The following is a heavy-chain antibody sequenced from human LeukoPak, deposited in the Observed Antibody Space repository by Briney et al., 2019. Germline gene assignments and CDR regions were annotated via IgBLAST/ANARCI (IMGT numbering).Heavy chain of an antibody. J-gene: IGHJ5*02. CDR1: GYTFTGYY. CDR2: INPNSGGT. D-gene: IGHD3-3*01. V-gene: IGHV1-2*02. CDR3: ASARGITLFGVVIGWFDP. Sequence: ASVKVSCKASGYTFTGYYMHWVRQAPGQGLEWMGWINPNSGGTNYAQKFQGRVTMTRDTSISTAYMELSRLRSDDTAVYYCASARGITLFGVVIGWFDPWGQGTLVTVSS.